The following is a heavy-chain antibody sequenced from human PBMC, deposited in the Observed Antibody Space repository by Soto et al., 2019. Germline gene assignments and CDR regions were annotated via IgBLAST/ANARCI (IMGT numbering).Heavy chain of an antibody. Sequence: GGSLRLSCAASGFTFSSYGMHWVRQAPGKGLEWVAVISYDGSNKYYADSVKGRFTISRDNSKNTLYLQMNSLRAEDTAVYYCAKARGSYRYTYYFDYWGPGTLVTSPQ. D-gene: IGHD3-16*02. CDR1: GFTFSSYG. V-gene: IGHV3-30*18. J-gene: IGHJ4*02. CDR3: AKARGSYRYTYYFDY. CDR2: ISYDGSNK.